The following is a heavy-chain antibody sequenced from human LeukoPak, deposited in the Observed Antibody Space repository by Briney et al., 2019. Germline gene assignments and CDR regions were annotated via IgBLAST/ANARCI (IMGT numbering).Heavy chain of an antibody. CDR1: GFTFSSYA. CDR3: AKVRESYYKGSWFDP. V-gene: IGHV3-23*01. J-gene: IGHJ5*02. Sequence: PGGSLRLSCAASGFTFSSYAKSWVRQAPGKGLEWVSAISGSGGSTYYADSVKGRFTISRDNSKNTLYLQMNSLRAEDTAVYYCAKVRESYYKGSWFDPWGQGTLVTVSS. D-gene: IGHD3-10*01. CDR2: ISGSGGST.